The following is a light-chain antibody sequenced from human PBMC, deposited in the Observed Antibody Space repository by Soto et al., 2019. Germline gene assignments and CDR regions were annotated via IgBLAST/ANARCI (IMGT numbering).Light chain of an antibody. Sequence: EIVMTQSPATLSVSPGERATLSCRASQSVSSNLAWYQQKPGQAPRLLISGASTRATGVPARFSGSGSETEFTLTISSLQSEDFALYYCQQYNNWWTFGQGIKVEIK. CDR2: GAS. J-gene: IGKJ1*01. CDR1: QSVSSN. CDR3: QQYNNWWT. V-gene: IGKV3-15*01.